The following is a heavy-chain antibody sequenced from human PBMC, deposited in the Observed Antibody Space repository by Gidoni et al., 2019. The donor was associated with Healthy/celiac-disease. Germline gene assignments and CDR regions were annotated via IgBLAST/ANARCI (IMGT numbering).Heavy chain of an antibody. J-gene: IGHJ3*02. CDR2: INSDGSST. CDR1: GFTFSSDW. V-gene: IGHV3-74*01. CDR3: ARDPYYDSSGYYRGNGAFDI. Sequence: EVQLVESGGGLVQPGGSLRLSCAASGFTFSSDWMHWVRQAPGKGLVWVSRINSDGSSTSYADSVKGRFTISRDNAKNTLYLQMNSLRAEDTAVYYCARDPYYDSSGYYRGNGAFDIWGQGTMVTVSS. D-gene: IGHD3-22*01.